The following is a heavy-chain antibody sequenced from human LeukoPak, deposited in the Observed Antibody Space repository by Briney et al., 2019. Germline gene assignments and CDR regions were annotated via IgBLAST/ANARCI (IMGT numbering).Heavy chain of an antibody. CDR2: ISGSGGST. J-gene: IGHJ4*02. V-gene: IGHV3-23*01. CDR3: AKFPAAGNNSGGFDY. CDR1: GFTSSSYA. D-gene: IGHD6-13*01. Sequence: GGSLRLSCAASGFTSSSYAMSWVRQAPGKGLEWVSSISGSGGSTYYADSVKGRFTISRDNSKNTLYLQMNSMRAEDTALYHCAKFPAAGNNSGGFDYWGQGTLVTVSS.